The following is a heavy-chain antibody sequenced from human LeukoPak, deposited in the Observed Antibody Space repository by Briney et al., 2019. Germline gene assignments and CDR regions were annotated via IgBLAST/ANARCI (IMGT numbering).Heavy chain of an antibody. CDR2: MNPKSGNT. CDR1: GYTFTDYY. Sequence: EASVKVSCKSSGYTFTDYYMHWVRQATGQGLEWMGWMNPKSGNTGYAQKFQGRVTMTRNTSISTAYMELSSLRSEDTAVYYCARGHWVGGSLTNYFFDYWGQGTLFTVSS. J-gene: IGHJ4*02. D-gene: IGHD3-10*01. V-gene: IGHV1-8*02. CDR3: ARGHWVGGSLTNYFFDY.